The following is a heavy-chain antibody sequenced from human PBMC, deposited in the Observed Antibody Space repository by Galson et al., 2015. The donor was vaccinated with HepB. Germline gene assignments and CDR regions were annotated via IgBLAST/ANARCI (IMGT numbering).Heavy chain of an antibody. CDR1: GFTFSSYR. J-gene: IGHJ4*02. D-gene: IGHD6-19*01. Sequence: SLRLSCAASGFTFSSYRVNWVRQAPGKGLEWISYISSSSGAIYYADSVEGRFTISRDNAKNSLYLQMRSLRDEDTAVYYCARDAREQWLALDYWGQGTLVTVSS. CDR2: ISSSSGAI. CDR3: ARDAREQWLALDY. V-gene: IGHV3-48*02.